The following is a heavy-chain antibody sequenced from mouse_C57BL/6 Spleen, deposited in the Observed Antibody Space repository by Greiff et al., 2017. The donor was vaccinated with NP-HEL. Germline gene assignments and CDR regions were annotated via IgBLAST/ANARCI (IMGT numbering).Heavy chain of an antibody. Sequence: EVKLMESGGGLVKPGGSLKLSCAASGFTFSDYGMHWVRQAPEKGLEWVAYISSGSSTIYYADTVKGRFTISRDNAKNTLFLQMTSLRSEDTAMYYCARDVDYAMDYWGQGTSVTVSS. V-gene: IGHV5-17*01. J-gene: IGHJ4*01. CDR1: GFTFSDYG. CDR2: ISSGSSTI. CDR3: ARDVDYAMDY.